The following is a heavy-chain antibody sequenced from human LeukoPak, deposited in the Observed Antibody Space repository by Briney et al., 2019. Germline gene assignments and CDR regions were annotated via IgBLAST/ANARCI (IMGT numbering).Heavy chain of an antibody. Sequence: GASVKVSCKASGYTFTSYHMHWVRQAPGQGPEWMGWINPNSGGTDYAQKFQGRVTMTRNTSISTAYMELSSLTSDDTAVYYCARDGIYSRNFDAFDIWGQGTMVTVSS. J-gene: IGHJ3*02. CDR2: INPNSGGT. CDR3: ARDGIYSRNFDAFDI. D-gene: IGHD6-13*01. CDR1: GYTFTSYH. V-gene: IGHV1-2*02.